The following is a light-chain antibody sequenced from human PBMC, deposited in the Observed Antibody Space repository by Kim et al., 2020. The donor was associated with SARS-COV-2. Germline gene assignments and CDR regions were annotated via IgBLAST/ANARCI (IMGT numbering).Light chain of an antibody. V-gene: IGLV2-18*02. Sequence: QSALTQPPSVSGSPGQSVTISCTGTSSDVGSYNRVSWYQQPPGTAPKLMIHEVSNRPSGVPDRFSGSKSGNTASLTISGLQAEDEADYYCSSYTSSSTPYVFGTGTKVTVL. J-gene: IGLJ1*01. CDR2: EVS. CDR1: SSDVGSYNR. CDR3: SSYTSSSTPYV.